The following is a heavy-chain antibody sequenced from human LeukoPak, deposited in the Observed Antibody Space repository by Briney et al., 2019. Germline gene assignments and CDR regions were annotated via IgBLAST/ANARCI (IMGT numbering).Heavy chain of an antibody. CDR3: ARGSTHYDVLTGYHYYFDY. J-gene: IGHJ4*02. CDR2: IEQVGSEI. V-gene: IGHV3-7*03. D-gene: IGHD3-9*01. Sequence: GGSLRLSCAASGFTFSSYWMSWVRQAPGKGLEWVANIEQVGSEIYYVDSVKGRFTISRDNAKNSLYLQMNSLRAEDTALYYCARGSTHYDVLTGYHYYFDYWGQGTLVTVSS. CDR1: GFTFSSYW.